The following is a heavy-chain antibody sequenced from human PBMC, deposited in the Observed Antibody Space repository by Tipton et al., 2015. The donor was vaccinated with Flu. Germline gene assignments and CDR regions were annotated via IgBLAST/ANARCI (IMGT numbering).Heavy chain of an antibody. Sequence: TLSLTCSVSGIPMRSGIQSWSWIRQSAGKGLEWIGLTYTNGDTTYNPSLKSRVTISIDTSRNQFSLKLTSVTAADTAVYYCARVTGGFLLFDYWGQGTLVTVSS. V-gene: IGHV4-61*02. D-gene: IGHD1-14*01. J-gene: IGHJ4*02. CDR3: ARVTGGFLLFDY. CDR1: GIPMRSGIQS. CDR2: TYTNGDT.